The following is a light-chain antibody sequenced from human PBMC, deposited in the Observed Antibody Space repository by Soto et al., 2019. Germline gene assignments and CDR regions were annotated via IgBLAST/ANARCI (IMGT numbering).Light chain of an antibody. CDR1: SSDVGRYNY. CDR3: CAHTGTAIL. V-gene: IGLV2-11*01. CDR2: DVT. J-gene: IGLJ2*01. Sequence: QSVLTQPPSVSGAPGQSVTISCTGTSSDVGRYNYVSWYQQRPGKAPKLIIYDVTKRPSGVPERFSGSKSCNTASLTISGLQADDEADYCCCAHTGTAILFGGGTKVTVL.